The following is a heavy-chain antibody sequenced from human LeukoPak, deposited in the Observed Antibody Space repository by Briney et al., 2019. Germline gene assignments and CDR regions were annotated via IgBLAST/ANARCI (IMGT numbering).Heavy chain of an antibody. CDR2: ISGGGGTT. D-gene: IGHD3-10*01. CDR1: GFTFASYV. Sequence: GGSLRLSCAASGFTFASYVMSWVRQAPGKGLEWVSAISGGGGTTYYGDSVKGRFTISRDNSNDTVYLQMNSLRVEDTAVYYCAKVRSLSYGSGSHDDWFDPWGQGTLVTVFS. V-gene: IGHV3-23*01. CDR3: AKVRSLSYGSGSHDDWFDP. J-gene: IGHJ5*02.